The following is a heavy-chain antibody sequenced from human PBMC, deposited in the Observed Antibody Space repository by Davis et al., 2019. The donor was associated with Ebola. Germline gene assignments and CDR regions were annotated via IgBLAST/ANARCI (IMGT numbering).Heavy chain of an antibody. J-gene: IGHJ5*02. CDR3: ARGRPSPGDYVSWFDP. CDR1: GGSSSGYY. CDR2: INHSGST. D-gene: IGHD4-17*01. Sequence: SETLSLTCAVYGGSSSGYYWSWIRQPPGKGLEWIGEINHSGSTNYNPSLKSRVTISVDTSKNQFSLKLSSVTAADTAVYYCARGRPSPGDYVSWFDPWGQGTLVTVSS. V-gene: IGHV4-34*01.